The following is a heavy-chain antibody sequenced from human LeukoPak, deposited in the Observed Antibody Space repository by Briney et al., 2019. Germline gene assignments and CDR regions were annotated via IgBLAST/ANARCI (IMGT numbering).Heavy chain of an antibody. J-gene: IGHJ4*02. V-gene: IGHV2-70*04. Sequence: SGPALVQPTQTLTLTCTFSGFSLSTSGMRVSWIRQPPGKALEWLPPIDWDDDKFYSTSLKTRLTISKDTSKNQVVLTMTNMDPVDTATYYCARIGTSSYHYYFDYWGQGTLVTVSS. D-gene: IGHD3-22*01. CDR2: IDWDDDK. CDR1: GFSLSTSGMR. CDR3: ARIGTSSYHYYFDY.